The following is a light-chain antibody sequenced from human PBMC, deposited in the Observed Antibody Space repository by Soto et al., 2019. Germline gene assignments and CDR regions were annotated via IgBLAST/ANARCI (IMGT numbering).Light chain of an antibody. CDR3: QQTYSSTQVT. CDR2: AIF. V-gene: IGKV1-39*01. J-gene: IGKJ5*01. Sequence: DIQMTQFPSSLSAFVGDRVTITCRASQSISSHLNWYQQNPGKAPKLLIYAIFTLQSGVPSRFSGGGSGTDFTRTISSLQPEDFPTYFCQQTYSSTQVTFGQGTRLEIK. CDR1: QSISSH.